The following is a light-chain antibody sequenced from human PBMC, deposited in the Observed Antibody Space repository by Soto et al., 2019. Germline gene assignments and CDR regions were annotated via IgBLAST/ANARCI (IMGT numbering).Light chain of an antibody. V-gene: IGKV3-15*01. CDR2: GVS. J-gene: IGKJ1*01. CDR1: QIVSSN. Sequence: EILMTQSPATLSVSPGERATISCRASQIVSSNLAWYQQKPGQAPRLLIYGVSTRATDIPARFSGSGSGTEFTLTISSLQSEDFAVYYCQQYNNWPPTWTCGQGTKVDIK. CDR3: QQYNNWPPTWT.